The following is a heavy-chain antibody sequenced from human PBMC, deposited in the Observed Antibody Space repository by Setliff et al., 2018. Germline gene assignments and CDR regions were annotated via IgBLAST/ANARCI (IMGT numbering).Heavy chain of an antibody. CDR1: GGSISSSRYY. J-gene: IGHJ6*03. CDR2: IYYSGST. D-gene: IGHD3-3*01. Sequence: PSETLSLTCTVSGGSISSSRYYWGWIRQPPGKGLEWNGSIYYSGSTYYNPSLKSRVTISVDTSKNQFSLKLSSVTAADTAVYYCARDEFLEGSYYYYYYMDVWGKGTTVTVSS. CDR3: ARDEFLEGSYYYYYYMDV. V-gene: IGHV4-39*02.